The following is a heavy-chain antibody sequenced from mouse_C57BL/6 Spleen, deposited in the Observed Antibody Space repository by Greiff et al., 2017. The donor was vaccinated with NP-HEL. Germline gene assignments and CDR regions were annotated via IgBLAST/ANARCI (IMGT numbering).Heavy chain of an antibody. CDR1: GYAFSSYW. J-gene: IGHJ4*01. CDR2: IYPGDGDT. Sequence: VQLQQSGAELVKPGASVKISCKASGYAFSSYWMNWVKQRPGKGLEWIGQIYPGDGDTNYNGKFKGKATLTADKSSSTAYMQLSSLTSEDSAVYCCARPGSSGSWGDYWGQGTSVTVSS. V-gene: IGHV1-80*01. CDR3: ARPGSSGSWGDY. D-gene: IGHD3-2*02.